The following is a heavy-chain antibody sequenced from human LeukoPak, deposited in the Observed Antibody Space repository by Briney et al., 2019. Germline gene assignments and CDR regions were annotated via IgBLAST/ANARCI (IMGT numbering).Heavy chain of an antibody. CDR3: ASSYYYPNYFDY. CDR2: IYYSGST. V-gene: IGHV4-59*08. D-gene: IGHD3-22*01. CDR1: GGSISSYY. J-gene: IGHJ4*02. Sequence: SETLSLTCTVSGGSISSYYWSWIRQPPGKGLEWIGYIYYSGSTNYNPSLKSRVTISVDTSKNQFSLKLSSVTAADTAVYYCASSYYYPNYFDYWGQGTLVTVSS.